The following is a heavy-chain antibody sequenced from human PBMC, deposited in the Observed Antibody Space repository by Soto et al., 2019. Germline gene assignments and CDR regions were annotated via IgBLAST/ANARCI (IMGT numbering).Heavy chain of an antibody. CDR3: ARHSVLIVYRSTPCGF. J-gene: IGHJ3*01. V-gene: IGHV5-10-1*01. Sequence: GESLKISCKGSGYSFTSYWISWVRQMPGKGLEWMGRIDPSDSYTNYSPSFQGHVTISADKSISTAYLQWSSLKASDTAMYYCARHSVLIVYRSTPCGFWGQGAMVTVSS. D-gene: IGHD6-13*01. CDR1: GYSFTSYW. CDR2: IDPSDSYT.